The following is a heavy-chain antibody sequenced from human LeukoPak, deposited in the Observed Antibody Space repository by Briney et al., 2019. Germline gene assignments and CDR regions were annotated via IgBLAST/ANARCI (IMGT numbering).Heavy chain of an antibody. CDR3: AGLVGRYSSGLYYYYFDY. J-gene: IGHJ4*02. D-gene: IGHD3-22*01. CDR2: MYLSGTT. V-gene: IGHV4-4*02. CDR1: GDSINSLDL. Sequence: SETLSLTCTVSGDSINSLDLWSWVRQPLGKGLEWIGEMYLSGTTHSNPSVRSRVTISIDKSKNQFFLNLSSVTAADTAVYYCAGLVGRYSSGLYYYYFDYWGQGTLVTVSS.